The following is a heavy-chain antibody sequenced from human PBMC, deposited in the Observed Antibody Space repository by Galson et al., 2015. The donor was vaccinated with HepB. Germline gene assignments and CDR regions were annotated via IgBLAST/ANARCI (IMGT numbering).Heavy chain of an antibody. CDR3: ATVGGLFSHIYPRAGGT. CDR1: GFTFSSYS. D-gene: IGHD2-8*02. CDR2: ISSSSSYI. Sequence: SLRLSCAASGFTFSSYSMNWVRQAPGKGLEWVSSISSSSSYIYYADSVKGRFTISRGNAKNSLYLQMNSLRAEDTAVYYCATVGGLFSHIYPRAGGTWGQGTLVTVSS. V-gene: IGHV3-21*01. J-gene: IGHJ5*02.